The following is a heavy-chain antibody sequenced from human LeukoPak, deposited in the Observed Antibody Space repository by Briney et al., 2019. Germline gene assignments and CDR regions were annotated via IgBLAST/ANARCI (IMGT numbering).Heavy chain of an antibody. Sequence: PGGSLRLSRAASGFTFSSYAMSWVRQAPGKGLEWVSAISGSGGSTYYADSVKGRFTISRDNSKNTLYLQMNSLRAEDTAVYYCGGEYYYDSSGYYYYFDYWGQGTLVTVSS. CDR3: GGEYYYDSSGYYYYFDY. J-gene: IGHJ4*02. CDR1: GFTFSSYA. V-gene: IGHV3-23*01. D-gene: IGHD3-22*01. CDR2: ISGSGGST.